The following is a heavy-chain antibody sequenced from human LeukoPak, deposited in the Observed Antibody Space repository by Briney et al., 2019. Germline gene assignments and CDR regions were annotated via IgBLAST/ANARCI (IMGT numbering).Heavy chain of an antibody. J-gene: IGHJ4*01. Sequence: GGSLRLSCAPSGFTFSRHGMHWVRQAPGKGLEWVAIISNDGSRKYYAHSVEGRFTISRDNSKNTLYLQMDSLRAEDTAVYYCAKQGDGYNYDGGSLEPDFDYWGQGTLVTVSS. V-gene: IGHV3-30*18. CDR2: ISNDGSRK. CDR1: GFTFSRHG. CDR3: AKQGDGYNYDGGSLEPDFDY. D-gene: IGHD5-24*01.